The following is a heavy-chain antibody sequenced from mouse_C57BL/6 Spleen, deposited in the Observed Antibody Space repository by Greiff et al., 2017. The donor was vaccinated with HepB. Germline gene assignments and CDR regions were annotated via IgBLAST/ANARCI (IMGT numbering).Heavy chain of an antibody. CDR1: GFTFSSYA. J-gene: IGHJ4*01. Sequence: EVQRVESGGGLVKPGGSLKLSCAASGFTFSSYAMSWVRQTPEKRLEWVATISDGGSYTYYPDNVKGRFTISRDNAKNNLYLQMSHLKSEDTAMYYCARSYYYGSSYGAMDYWGQGTSVTVSS. CDR2: ISDGGSYT. D-gene: IGHD1-1*01. CDR3: ARSYYYGSSYGAMDY. V-gene: IGHV5-4*01.